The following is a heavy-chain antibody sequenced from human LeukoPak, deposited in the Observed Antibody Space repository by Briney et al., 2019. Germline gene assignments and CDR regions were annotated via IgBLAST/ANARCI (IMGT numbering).Heavy chain of an antibody. CDR2: ISSSGSTI. V-gene: IGHV3-48*03. Sequence: PTGGSLRLSCAASGFTFSSYEMNWVRQAPGKGLEWASYISSSGSTIYYADSVKGRFTISRDNAKNSLYLQMNSLRAEDTAVYYCAKVHRSDILTGYYSIDYWGQGTLVTVSS. CDR3: AKVHRSDILTGYYSIDY. D-gene: IGHD3-9*01. J-gene: IGHJ4*02. CDR1: GFTFSSYE.